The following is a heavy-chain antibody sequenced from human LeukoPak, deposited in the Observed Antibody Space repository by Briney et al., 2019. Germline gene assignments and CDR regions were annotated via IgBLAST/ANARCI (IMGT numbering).Heavy chain of an antibody. CDR3: ARGLGTDYYYYGMDV. D-gene: IGHD5/OR15-5a*01. CDR1: GFTFSSYA. J-gene: IGHJ6*02. V-gene: IGHV3-30-3*01. CDR2: ISYDGSNK. Sequence: GRSPRLSCAASGFTFSSYAMHWVRQAPGKGLEWVAVISYDGSNKYYADSVKGRFTISRDNSKNTLYLQMNSLRAEDTAVYYCARGLGTDYYYYGMDVWGQGTTVTVSS.